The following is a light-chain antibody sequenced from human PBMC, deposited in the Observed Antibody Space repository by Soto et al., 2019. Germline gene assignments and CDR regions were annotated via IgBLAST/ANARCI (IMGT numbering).Light chain of an antibody. J-gene: IGLJ2*01. CDR1: SSNIGANFD. CDR3: QSYDSSLSGYVI. V-gene: IGLV1-40*01. CDR2: GNS. Sequence: QSVLTQPPSVSGAPGQRVTISCTGSSSNIGANFDVHWYQQLPGTAPKLLIYGNSARPSGVPDRFSGSKSGTSASLAITGLQDEDEADYFCQSYDSSLSGYVIFGGGTKLTIL.